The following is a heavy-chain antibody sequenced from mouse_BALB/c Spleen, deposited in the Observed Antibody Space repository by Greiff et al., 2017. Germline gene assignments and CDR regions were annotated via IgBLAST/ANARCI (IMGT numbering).Heavy chain of an antibody. D-gene: IGHD2-4*01. CDR3: ATTMIGLYAMDY. Sequence: VQLQQSGAELVRPGVSVKISCKGSGYTFTDYAMHWVKQSHAKSLEWIGVISTYYGDASYNQKFKGKATMTVDKSSSTAYMELARLTSEDSAIYYCATTMIGLYAMDYWGQGTSVTVSS. J-gene: IGHJ4*01. V-gene: IGHV1S137*01. CDR1: GYTFTDYA. CDR2: ISTYYGDA.